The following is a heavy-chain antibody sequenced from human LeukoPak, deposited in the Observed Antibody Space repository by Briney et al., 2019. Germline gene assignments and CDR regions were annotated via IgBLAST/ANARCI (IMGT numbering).Heavy chain of an antibody. V-gene: IGHV4-59*12. CDR1: GGPIRTYQ. CDR3: ARVPVNIWENWFDP. Sequence: IPAETLSLTCTVSGGPIRTYQWSWIRQPPGKGLEWIGNIHYSGSANYNPSLKSRVIISVDTSKNQFSLKLTSVTAADTAVYYCARVPVNIWENWFDPWGQGTLVTVSS. CDR2: IHYSGSA. J-gene: IGHJ5*02. D-gene: IGHD1-26*01.